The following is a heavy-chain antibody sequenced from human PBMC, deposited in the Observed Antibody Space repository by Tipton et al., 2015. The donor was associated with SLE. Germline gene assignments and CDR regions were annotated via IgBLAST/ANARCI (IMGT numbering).Heavy chain of an antibody. CDR2: IHDSGDR. J-gene: IGHJ4*02. D-gene: IGHD3-3*01. Sequence: TLSLTCTVSGGSVSSSSYYWSWIRQSPGKALEWIGDIHDSGDRHYNPSLKSRVSISVDTSGNHISLRLSSVTAADTAMFYCASGTLEWSHEPDCWGQGTLVTVSS. CDR3: ASGTLEWSHEPDC. V-gene: IGHV4-39*07. CDR1: GGSVSSSSYY.